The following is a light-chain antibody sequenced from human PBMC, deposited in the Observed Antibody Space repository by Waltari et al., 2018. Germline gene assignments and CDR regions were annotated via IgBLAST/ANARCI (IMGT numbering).Light chain of an antibody. CDR2: GST. Sequence: QSVLTQPPSVSGAPGQRLTISCTGSGSNIGAGYDVHWYQQLPRAAPKLLIYGSTSRPLGVPDRFFGSTSGTSAFLAITGLQAEDEADYYCQSYDTTLSVVFGGGTKLTVL. V-gene: IGLV1-40*01. CDR3: QSYDTTLSVV. J-gene: IGLJ3*02. CDR1: GSNIGAGYD.